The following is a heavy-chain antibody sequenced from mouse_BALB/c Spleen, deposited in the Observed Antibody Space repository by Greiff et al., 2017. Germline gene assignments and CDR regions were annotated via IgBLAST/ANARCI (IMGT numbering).Heavy chain of an antibody. CDR2: ISSGGST. CDR1: GFTFSSYA. Sequence: DVMLVESGGGLVKPGGSLKLSCAASGFTFSSYAMSWVRQTPEKRLEWVASISSGGSTYYPDSVKGRFTISRDNARNILYLQMSSLRSEDTAMYYCARVLSTMITTNFDYWGQGTTLTVSS. V-gene: IGHV5-6-5*01. J-gene: IGHJ2*01. D-gene: IGHD2-4*01. CDR3: ARVLSTMITTNFDY.